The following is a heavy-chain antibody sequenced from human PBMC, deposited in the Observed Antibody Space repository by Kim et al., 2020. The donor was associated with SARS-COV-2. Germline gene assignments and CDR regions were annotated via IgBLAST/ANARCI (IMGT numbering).Heavy chain of an antibody. V-gene: IGHV3-21*01. CDR3: ARAEGSGSYYPLYYYYYGMDV. Sequence: GGSLRLSCAASGFTFSSYSMNWVRQAPGKGLEWVSSISSSSYIYYADSVKGRFTISRDNAKNSLYLQMNSLRAEDTAVYYCARAEGSGSYYPLYYYYYGMDVWGQGTTVTVSS. CDR2: ISSSSYI. D-gene: IGHD3-10*01. J-gene: IGHJ6*02. CDR1: GFTFSSYS.